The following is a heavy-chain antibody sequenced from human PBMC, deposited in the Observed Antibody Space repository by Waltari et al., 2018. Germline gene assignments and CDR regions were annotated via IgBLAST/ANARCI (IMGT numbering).Heavy chain of an antibody. Sequence: EVLLVESGGGLVQPGASLRLSCAASGFTFTSHAMSWVRQAPGKGLEWVSGISGSGTSPYYAESAKARFTISRDSDKATLYLQMDSLRAEDTAVYYCARDTVTHYDFWSGYYPPTPSCMDVWGQGTTVTVSS. CDR1: GFTFTSHA. V-gene: IGHV3-23*04. J-gene: IGHJ6*02. CDR2: ISGSGTSP. CDR3: ARDTVTHYDFWSGYYPPTPSCMDV. D-gene: IGHD3-3*01.